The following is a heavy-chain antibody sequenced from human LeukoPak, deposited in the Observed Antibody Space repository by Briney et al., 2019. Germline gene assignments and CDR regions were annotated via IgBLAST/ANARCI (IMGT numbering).Heavy chain of an antibody. J-gene: IGHJ6*02. V-gene: IGHV3-48*03. Sequence: GGSLRLSCAPSRFTLSSYEMNWVRQAPGKGLEGVSYISSSGSTIYYADSLKGRFTISRDNAKNSLYLHMNSLRAEDTAVYYCAGEKQWLVGRASGAGMDVWGQGTTVTVSS. CDR1: RFTLSSYE. D-gene: IGHD6-19*01. CDR3: AGEKQWLVGRASGAGMDV. CDR2: ISSSGSTI.